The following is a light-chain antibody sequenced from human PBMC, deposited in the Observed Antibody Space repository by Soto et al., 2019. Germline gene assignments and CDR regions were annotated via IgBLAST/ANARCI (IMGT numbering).Light chain of an antibody. CDR2: GAS. CDR3: QQYGSSPYT. V-gene: IGKV3-20*01. J-gene: IGKJ2*01. Sequence: EIVMTQSPATLSVSPGERAPLSCRASQSVSSNLAWYQQKPGQAPRLLIYGASTRATGIPARFSGSGSGTDFTLTISRLEPEDFAVYYCQQYGSSPYTFGQGTKVDIK. CDR1: QSVSSN.